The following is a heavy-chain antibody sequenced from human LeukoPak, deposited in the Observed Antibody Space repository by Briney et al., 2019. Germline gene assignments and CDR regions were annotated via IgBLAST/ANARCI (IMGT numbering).Heavy chain of an antibody. D-gene: IGHD3-10*01. Sequence: VASVKVSCKASGYTFTTYGITWVRQAPGQGLEWMGWIDTYSGNTNYAQKVQDRVTMTTDTSTSTAYMELRSLRSDDTAVYYCARVHPSGSYHKYWGQGTLVTVSS. J-gene: IGHJ4*02. CDR2: IDTYSGNT. CDR1: GYTFTTYG. CDR3: ARVHPSGSYHKY. V-gene: IGHV1-18*01.